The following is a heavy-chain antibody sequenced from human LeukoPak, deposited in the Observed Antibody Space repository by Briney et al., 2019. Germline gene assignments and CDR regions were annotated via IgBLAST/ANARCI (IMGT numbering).Heavy chain of an antibody. V-gene: IGHV3-48*01. CDR1: GFTFSSYS. CDR2: ISSSSGTI. CDR3: ARDGRELELLVG. D-gene: IGHD1-7*01. J-gene: IGHJ4*02. Sequence: GGSLRLSCAASGFTFSSYSMNWVRQAPGKGLEWVSYISSSSGTIYSADSVKGRFTISRDNAKNSLHLQMNRLRAEDTAVYYCARDGRELELLVGWGQGTLVTVSS.